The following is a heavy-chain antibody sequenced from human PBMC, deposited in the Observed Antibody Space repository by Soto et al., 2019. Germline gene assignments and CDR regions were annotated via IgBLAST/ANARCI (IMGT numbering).Heavy chain of an antibody. D-gene: IGHD4-17*01. CDR2: IYHSGST. CDR1: GGSISSGGYS. J-gene: IGHJ6*02. Sequence: PSDTLSLTCAVSGGSISSGGYSWSWIRQPPGKGLEWIGYIYHSGSTYYNPSLKSRVTISVDRSKNQFSLKLSSVTAADTAVYYCARGYNGDYAYYYGMDVWGQGTTVTVSS. CDR3: ARGYNGDYAYYYGMDV. V-gene: IGHV4-30-2*01.